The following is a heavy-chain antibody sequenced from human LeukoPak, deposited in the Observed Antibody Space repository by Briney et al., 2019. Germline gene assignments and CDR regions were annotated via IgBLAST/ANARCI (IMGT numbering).Heavy chain of an antibody. V-gene: IGHV3-21*01. CDR1: GFTFSNYN. CDR2: ITSSSTYI. J-gene: IGHJ4*02. Sequence: GGSLRLSCAASGFTFSNYNMNWVRQAPGKGLEWVSSITSSSTYIYYADSVKGRFTISRDNSKNTLYLQMNSLRAEDTAVYYCAKDRAYYDSSGYYYGYYFDYWGQGTLVTVSS. CDR3: AKDRAYYDSSGYYYGYYFDY. D-gene: IGHD3-22*01.